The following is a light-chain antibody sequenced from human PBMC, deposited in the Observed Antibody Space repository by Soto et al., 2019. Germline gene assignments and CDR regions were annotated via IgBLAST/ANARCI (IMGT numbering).Light chain of an antibody. J-gene: IGLJ2*01. Sequence: QSALTQPPSASGSPGQSVTISCTGTSSDVGNYNYVSWYQQHPGKAPKLLIYEVSKRPSGVPDRFSGSKSGNTASLTVSGLQAEDEADYYCGTWDSSLSAVVFGGGTKLTVL. V-gene: IGLV2-8*01. CDR1: SSDVGNYNY. CDR2: EVS. CDR3: GTWDSSLSAVV.